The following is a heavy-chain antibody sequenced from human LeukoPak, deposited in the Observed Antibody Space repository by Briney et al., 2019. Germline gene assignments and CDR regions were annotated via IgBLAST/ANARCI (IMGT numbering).Heavy chain of an antibody. Sequence: ASVKVSCKASGYTFTDYYIHWVRQAPGQGLEWMGWISPNSGGTKYAQKFQGRVTMTRDTSISTVYMELSRLRSDDTAVYYCARARGAGPGGHFDYWGQGTLVTVSS. CDR2: ISPNSGGT. J-gene: IGHJ4*02. D-gene: IGHD6-19*01. V-gene: IGHV1-2*02. CDR3: ARARGAGPGGHFDY. CDR1: GYTFTDYY.